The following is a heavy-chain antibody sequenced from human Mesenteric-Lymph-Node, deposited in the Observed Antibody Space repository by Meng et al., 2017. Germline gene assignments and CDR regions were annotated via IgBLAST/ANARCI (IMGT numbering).Heavy chain of an antibody. J-gene: IGHJ6*02. D-gene: IGHD6-19*01. CDR3: ARDLAVAGHYYYYGMDV. CDR2: TYYRSKWYN. CDR1: GDSVSSHSAA. V-gene: IGHV6-1*01. Sequence: SETLSLTCAISGDSVSSHSAAWNWIRQSPSRGLEWLGRTYYRSKWYNDYAVSVKSRITINPDTSKNQFSLQLNSVTPEDTAVYYCARDLAVAGHYYYYGMDVWGQGTTVTVSS.